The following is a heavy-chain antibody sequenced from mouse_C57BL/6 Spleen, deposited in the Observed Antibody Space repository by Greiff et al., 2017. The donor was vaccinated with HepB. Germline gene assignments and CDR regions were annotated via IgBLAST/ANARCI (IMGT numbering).Heavy chain of an antibody. CDR3: ARGAYYYYGSSRDYAMDY. V-gene: IGHV1-77*01. J-gene: IGHJ4*01. Sequence: QVQLKDSGAELVKPGASVKISCKASGYTFTDYYINWVKQRPGQGLEWIGKIGPGSGSTYYNEKFKGKATLTADKSSSTAYMQLSSLTSEDSAVYFCARGAYYYYGSSRDYAMDYWGQGTSVTVSS. D-gene: IGHD1-1*01. CDR2: IGPGSGST. CDR1: GYTFTDYY.